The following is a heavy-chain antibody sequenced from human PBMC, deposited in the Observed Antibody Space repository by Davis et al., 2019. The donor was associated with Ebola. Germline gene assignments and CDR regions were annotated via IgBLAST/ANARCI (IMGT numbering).Heavy chain of an antibody. V-gene: IGHV3-53*04. Sequence: PGGSLRPSCPAPGSTLISNYRSWVGQAPGKGLEWVSAIYSGGSTYYADTVKGRFTISRHNSKNTLYLQMNSLRAEDTAVYYCARVRAGRYSYAWYYFDYWGQGTLVTVSS. CDR1: GSTLISNY. J-gene: IGHJ4*02. CDR2: IYSGGST. D-gene: IGHD5-18*01. CDR3: ARVRAGRYSYAWYYFDY.